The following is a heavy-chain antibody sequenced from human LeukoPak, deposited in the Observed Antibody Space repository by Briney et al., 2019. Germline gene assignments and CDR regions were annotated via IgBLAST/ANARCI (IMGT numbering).Heavy chain of an antibody. D-gene: IGHD3-22*01. Sequence: PSETLSLTCTVSGGSISSYYWSWIRQTAGKGLEWIGRIYTSGSPNYNPSLKSRVTMSVDTSKNQFSLKLSSVTAADTAVYYCARVGYSGAFDIWGQGTMVTVSS. J-gene: IGHJ3*02. CDR1: GGSISSYY. CDR2: IYTSGSP. CDR3: ARVGYSGAFDI. V-gene: IGHV4-4*07.